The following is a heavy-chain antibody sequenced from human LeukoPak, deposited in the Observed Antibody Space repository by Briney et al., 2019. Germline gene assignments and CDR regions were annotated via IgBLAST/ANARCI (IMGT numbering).Heavy chain of an antibody. CDR3: ARDPCHGALDY. V-gene: IGHV3-7*03. Sequence: GGSLRLSCVASGFTFSSSWMSWVRRAPGKGLEWVANIKQDGTEEYYVDSVRGRFSISKDNAKDSLYLQMNSLRAEDTAVYYCARDPCHGALDYWGQGALVTVSS. J-gene: IGHJ4*02. CDR1: GFTFSSSW. D-gene: IGHD2-2*01. CDR2: IKQDGTEE.